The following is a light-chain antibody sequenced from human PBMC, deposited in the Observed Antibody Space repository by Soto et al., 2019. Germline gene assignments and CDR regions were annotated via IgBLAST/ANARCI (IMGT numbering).Light chain of an antibody. J-gene: IGKJ1*01. CDR2: GAS. CDR1: QSVGSN. Sequence: DIMMTQSPATLPVSPGQRVTLSCRASQSVGSNLAWYQQTPGQAPRLLIYGASTRATDVPARFSGSGSGTEFTLTISSLQAEDFAVYYCQKYDKWPWTFGQGTKVEIK. V-gene: IGKV3-15*01. CDR3: QKYDKWPWT.